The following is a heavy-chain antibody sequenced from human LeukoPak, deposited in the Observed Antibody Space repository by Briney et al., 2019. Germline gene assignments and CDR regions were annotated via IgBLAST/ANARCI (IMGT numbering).Heavy chain of an antibody. CDR1: VFTFSSYD. J-gene: IGHJ4*02. CDR3: ARGGYFSVDY. V-gene: IGHV3-13*01. CDR2: IGTAGDT. Sequence: PGGSLRLSCAASVFTFSSYDMHWVRQATGKGLEWVSIIGTAGDTYYPGSVKGRFIISRENAKNSLYLQMNSLTAGDTAVYYCARGGYFSVDYWGQGTLVTVSS. D-gene: IGHD2/OR15-2a*01.